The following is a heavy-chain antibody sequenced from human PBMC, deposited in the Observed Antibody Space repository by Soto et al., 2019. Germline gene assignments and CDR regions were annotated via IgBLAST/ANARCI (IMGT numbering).Heavy chain of an antibody. V-gene: IGHV5-51*01. D-gene: IGHD3-16*02. Sequence: GESLKISCKASGYDFTSYWIGWVRQKPGKGLEWMAMIYPGDSDTRDSPSFQGQVTISADKSTSTAYLQWSSLKASDTAMYYCARLLLSRVDFDPWGQGTLVTVSS. J-gene: IGHJ5*02. CDR3: ARLLLSRVDFDP. CDR1: GYDFTSYW. CDR2: IYPGDSDT.